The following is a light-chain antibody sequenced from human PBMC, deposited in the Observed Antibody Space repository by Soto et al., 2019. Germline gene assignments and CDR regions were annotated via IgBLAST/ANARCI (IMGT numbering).Light chain of an antibody. CDR1: QSISTW. CDR3: LLDFSYFWA. J-gene: IGKJ1*01. Sequence: MPITPSPSPLSASVGDRVTITCLASQSISTWLAWYQQKPGKAPKLLIYDASSLESGVPSRFSGSGSGTDFTLTISSLQPEDFATYYCLLDFSYFWAFGQGTKVDI. V-gene: IGKV1-5*01. CDR2: DAS.